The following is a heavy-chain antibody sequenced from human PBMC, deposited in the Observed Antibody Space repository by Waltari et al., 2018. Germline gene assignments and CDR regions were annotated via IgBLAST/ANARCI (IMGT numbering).Heavy chain of an antibody. D-gene: IGHD4-17*01. CDR1: GGTFSSYA. V-gene: IGHV1-2*06. CDR2: INPNSGGT. J-gene: IGHJ4*02. Sequence: QVQLVQSGAEVKKPGSSVKVSCKASGGTFSSYAISWVRQAPGQGLEWMGRINPNSGGTNYAQKFQGRVTMTRDTSISTAYMELSRLRSDDTAVYYCARGTPYGDYLFDYWGQGTLVTVSS. CDR3: ARGTPYGDYLFDY.